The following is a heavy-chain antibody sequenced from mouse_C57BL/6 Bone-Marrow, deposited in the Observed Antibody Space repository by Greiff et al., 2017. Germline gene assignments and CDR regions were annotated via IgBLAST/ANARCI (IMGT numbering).Heavy chain of an antibody. CDR2: IHPNSGST. CDR1: GYTFTSYW. V-gene: IGHV1-64*01. D-gene: IGHD1-1*01. J-gene: IGHJ2*01. Sequence: QVQLQQPGAELVKPGASVKLSCKASGYTFTSYWMHWVKQRPGQGLEWIGMIHPNSGSTNYNEKFKSKATLTVDKSSSTAYMQLRSLTSEDSAVYYCARNYYGSSYNWGQGTTLTVSS. CDR3: ARNYYGSSYN.